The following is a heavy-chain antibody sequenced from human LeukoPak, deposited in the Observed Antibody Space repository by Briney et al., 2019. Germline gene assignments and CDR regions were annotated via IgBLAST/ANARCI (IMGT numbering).Heavy chain of an antibody. J-gene: IGHJ4*02. CDR3: ARDDSPITTVTTFAY. CDR2: YYASGST. Sequence: ASETLSLTCTVSGGSIRGYYWSWIRQPAGKRLEWIGRYYASGSTNYNPSLKSRVTMSVDTSKSQFSLKLSSVTAADTAVYYCARDDSPITTVTTFAYWGQGILVTVSS. V-gene: IGHV4-4*07. CDR1: GGSIRGYY. D-gene: IGHD4-11*01.